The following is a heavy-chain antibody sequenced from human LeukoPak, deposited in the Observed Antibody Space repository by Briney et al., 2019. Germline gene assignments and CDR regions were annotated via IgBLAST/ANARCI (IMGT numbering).Heavy chain of an antibody. CDR1: GGSISSSSYY. V-gene: IGHV4-39*01. CDR3: ARHRLDY. Sequence: SETLSLTCTVSGGSISSSSYYWGWIRQPPGKGLEWIGSIYYSGSTYYNPSLKSRVTISVDTSKNQFSLKLSSVTAADTAVYYCARHRLDYWGQGTLVTVSS. J-gene: IGHJ4*02. CDR2: IYYSGST.